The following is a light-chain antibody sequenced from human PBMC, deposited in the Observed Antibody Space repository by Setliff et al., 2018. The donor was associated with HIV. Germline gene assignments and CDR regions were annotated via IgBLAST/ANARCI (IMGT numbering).Light chain of an antibody. CDR3: SSYAGSNNFYV. CDR1: TNDVGNYNY. Sequence: QSVLAQPASVSGSPGQSITVSCTGTTNDVGNYNYVSWYQQHPGKAPKLMIYDVTNRPSGVSNRFSGSKSANTASLTISGPQAEDEADYYCSSYAGSNNFYVFGTGTKVTVL. J-gene: IGLJ1*01. CDR2: DVT. V-gene: IGLV2-14*03.